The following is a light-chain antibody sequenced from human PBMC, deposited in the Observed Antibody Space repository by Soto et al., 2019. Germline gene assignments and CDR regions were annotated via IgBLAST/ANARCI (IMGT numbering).Light chain of an antibody. CDR1: SSDVGGYNY. V-gene: IGLV2-14*01. CDR2: EVS. Sequence: QSVLTQPASVSGSPGQSITISCTGTSSDVGGYNYVSWYQLHPGKAPKLMVYEVSYRPSGVSSRFSGSKSANTASLTISGLQAEDEADYYCSSYASSTAYVFGTGTKLNVL. J-gene: IGLJ1*01. CDR3: SSYASSTAYV.